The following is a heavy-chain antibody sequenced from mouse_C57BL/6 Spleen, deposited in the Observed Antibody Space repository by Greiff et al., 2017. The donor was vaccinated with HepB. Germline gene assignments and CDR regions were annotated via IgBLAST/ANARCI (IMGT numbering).Heavy chain of an antibody. CDR2: ISSGGDYI. Sequence: EVKVEESGEGLVKPGGSLKLSCAASGFTFSSYAMSWVRQTPEKRLEWVAYISSGGDYIYYADTVKGRFTISRDNARNTLSLQMSSLKSEDTAMYYCTRALITTVVALYAKGCWGQGTSVTVSS. V-gene: IGHV5-9-1*02. J-gene: IGHJ4*01. CDR3: TRALITTVVALYAKGC. CDR1: GFTFSSYA. D-gene: IGHD1-1*01.